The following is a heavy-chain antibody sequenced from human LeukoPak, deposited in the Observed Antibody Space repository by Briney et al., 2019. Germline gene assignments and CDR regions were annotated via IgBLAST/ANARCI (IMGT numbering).Heavy chain of an antibody. Sequence: PSETLSLTCTVSGGSISSSGYYWGWIRQPPGKGLEWIGYIYYSGSTNYNPSLKSRVTISVDTSKNQFSLKLSSVTAADTAVYYCARDIGTVAGQLGPYYYYYYGMDVWGQGTTVTVSS. J-gene: IGHJ6*02. D-gene: IGHD6-19*01. CDR1: GGSISSSGYY. CDR2: IYYSGST. V-gene: IGHV4-61*08. CDR3: ARDIGTVAGQLGPYYYYYYGMDV.